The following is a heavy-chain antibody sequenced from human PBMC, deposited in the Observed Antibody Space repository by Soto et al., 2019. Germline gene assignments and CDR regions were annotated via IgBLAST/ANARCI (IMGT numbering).Heavy chain of an antibody. CDR3: ARDGVLGAPDYNYYYMDV. CDR2: INTGNGHI. V-gene: IGHV1-3*04. D-gene: IGHD2-8*01. Sequence: QVQLVQSGPEVKNPGASVKVSCKASGYTLSSYAMQWVRQAPGQRLEWMGWINTGNGHIIYSRKFQGRVTITWETSANTAYMELSSLRSEDTAVYYCARDGVLGAPDYNYYYMDVWGTGTSVTVSS. J-gene: IGHJ6*03. CDR1: GYTLSSYA.